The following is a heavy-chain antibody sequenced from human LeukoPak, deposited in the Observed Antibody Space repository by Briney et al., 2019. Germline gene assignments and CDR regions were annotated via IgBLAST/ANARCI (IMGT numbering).Heavy chain of an antibody. CDR3: ARDAIGCSGGNCLDY. Sequence: GGSLRLSCAVSGFTFSTYSVNWVRQAPGKGLEWVSSISSSSSYIYYADSVKGRFTISRDNAKNSLSLQMNSLRAEDTAVYYCARDAIGCSGGNCLDYWGQGTLVTVSS. V-gene: IGHV3-21*01. CDR2: ISSSSSYI. J-gene: IGHJ4*02. CDR1: GFTFSTYS. D-gene: IGHD2-15*01.